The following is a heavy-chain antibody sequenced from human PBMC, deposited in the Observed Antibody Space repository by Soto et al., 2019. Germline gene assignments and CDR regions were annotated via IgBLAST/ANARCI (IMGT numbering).Heavy chain of an antibody. CDR1: GFSLSTSGVG. CDR3: ALTFGGAFDI. V-gene: IGHV2-5*02. J-gene: IGHJ3*02. CDR2: IYWDDDK. Sequence: VKPTQTLTLTCTFSGFSLSTSGVGVGWIRQPPGKALEWLALIYWDDDKHYSPSLKSRLTITKDTTQNRVVLTMTNMDPVDTATYYWALTFGGAFDIWGQGTMVTVSS. D-gene: IGHD3-16*01.